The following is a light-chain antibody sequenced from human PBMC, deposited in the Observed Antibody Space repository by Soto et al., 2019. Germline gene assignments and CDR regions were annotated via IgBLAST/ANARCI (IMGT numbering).Light chain of an antibody. CDR2: GAS. Sequence: EIVLTHPPGTLSLSLCERGTLSSSASQSVDSTYLTWYQQKSGQAPRLLIYGASGRATGIPDRFSGSGSGTDFTLTISRLEPEDFAVYYCQYYDTFRTFGQGTKVDIK. CDR3: QYYDTFRT. J-gene: IGKJ1*01. CDR1: QSVDSTY. V-gene: IGKV3-20*01.